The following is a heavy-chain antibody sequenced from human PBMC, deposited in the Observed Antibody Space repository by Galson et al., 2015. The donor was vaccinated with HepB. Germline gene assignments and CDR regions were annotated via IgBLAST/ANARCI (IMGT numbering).Heavy chain of an antibody. V-gene: IGHV4-34*01. J-gene: IGHJ4*02. CDR3: GRGGIWTPAF. Sequence: ETLSLTCAVYGESFTSVYWSWIRQPPGKGLEWIGEISYRGNTNYSPSLKSRVTISVDASKNQFSLNLRSVTAADTAVYYCGRGGIWTPAFWGQGTLVTVSS. CDR2: ISYRGNT. CDR1: GESFTSVY. D-gene: IGHD1-1*01.